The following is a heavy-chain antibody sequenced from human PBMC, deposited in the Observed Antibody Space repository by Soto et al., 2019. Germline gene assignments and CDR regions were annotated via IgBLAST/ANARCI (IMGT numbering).Heavy chain of an antibody. CDR1: GYTFTDYY. J-gene: IGHJ3*02. CDR3: ARGRGRTTSDAFDI. Sequence: QVQLVQSGAEVKKPGASVKVSCKASGYTFTDYYMHWVRQAPGQGREWMGIIDPNGGITSYAQNFQGRVPLSRDTSTRTVYVELTSLRSEDTAIYYCARGRGRTTSDAFDIWGQGTMVTVSS. V-gene: IGHV1-46*01. D-gene: IGHD2-15*01. CDR2: IDPNGGIT.